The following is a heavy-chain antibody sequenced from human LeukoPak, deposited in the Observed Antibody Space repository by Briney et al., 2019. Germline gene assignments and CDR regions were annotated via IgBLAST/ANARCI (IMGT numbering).Heavy chain of an antibody. J-gene: IGHJ4*02. CDR3: ARQRAGPLHYFDY. D-gene: IGHD1-26*01. Sequence: SETLSLTCTVSGGSISSYYWSWIRQPPGKGLEWIGYIYYSGSTNYNPSLKSRVTISVDTSKNQFSLRLSSVTAADTAVYYCARQRAGPLHYFDYWGQGTLVTVSS. CDR2: IYYSGST. CDR1: GGSISSYY. V-gene: IGHV4-59*08.